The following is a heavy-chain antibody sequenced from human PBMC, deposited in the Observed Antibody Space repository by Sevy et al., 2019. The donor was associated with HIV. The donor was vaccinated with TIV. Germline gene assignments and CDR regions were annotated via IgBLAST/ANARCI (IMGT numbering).Heavy chain of an antibody. CDR2: ITISGDRK. D-gene: IGHD2-8*02. Sequence: GGSLRLSCAVSGFTFTNAAMTWVRQAPGKGLEWVSVITISGDRKYYADSVKGRFTISRDNSKNTLNLQMNSLRTEDTAVYYCAREAGYTTGWSPGNYWGQGTLVTVSS. J-gene: IGHJ4*02. V-gene: IGHV3-23*01. CDR3: AREAGYTTGWSPGNY. CDR1: GFTFTNAA.